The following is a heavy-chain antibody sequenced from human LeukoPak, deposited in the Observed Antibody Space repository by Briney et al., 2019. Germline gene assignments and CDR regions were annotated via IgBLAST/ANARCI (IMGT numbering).Heavy chain of an antibody. CDR1: GGSVSSGSYY. J-gene: IGHJ4*02. CDR3: ARTQEMATAYFDY. D-gene: IGHD5-24*01. V-gene: IGHV4-61*01. Sequence: PSETLSLTCTVSGGSVSSGSYYWSWIRQPPGKGLEWIGYIYYSGSTNYNPSLKSRVTISVDTSKNQFSLKLSSVTAADTAVYYCARTQEMATAYFDYWGQGTLVTVPS. CDR2: IYYSGST.